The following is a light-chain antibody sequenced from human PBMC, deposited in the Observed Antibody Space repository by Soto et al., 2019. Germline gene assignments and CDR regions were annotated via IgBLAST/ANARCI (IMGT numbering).Light chain of an antibody. CDR1: QGISTS. Sequence: DVQMTQSPSSLSASVGDRGPITCRASQGISTSLDWYQQKPGKIPTLLFCAASTLQSGVPSRFSGSGSGTDCTLTISSLQSADVATDDGQNSNSGRRTFGGGTEVE. J-gene: IGKJ4*01. V-gene: IGKV1-27*01. CDR2: AAS. CDR3: QNSNSGRRT.